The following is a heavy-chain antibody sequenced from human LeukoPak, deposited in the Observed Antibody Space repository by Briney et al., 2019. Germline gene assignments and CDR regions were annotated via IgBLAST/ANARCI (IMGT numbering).Heavy chain of an antibody. Sequence: PGRSLRLSCAASGFTFSSYGMHWVRQAPGKGLEWVAVIWYDGSNKYYADSVKGRFTISRDNSKNTLYLQMNSLRAEDTAVYYCARGYYYDIVVVINPAFDIWGQGTMVTVSS. CDR1: GFTFSSYG. CDR2: IWYDGSNK. J-gene: IGHJ3*02. D-gene: IGHD3-22*01. V-gene: IGHV3-33*01. CDR3: ARGYYYDIVVVINPAFDI.